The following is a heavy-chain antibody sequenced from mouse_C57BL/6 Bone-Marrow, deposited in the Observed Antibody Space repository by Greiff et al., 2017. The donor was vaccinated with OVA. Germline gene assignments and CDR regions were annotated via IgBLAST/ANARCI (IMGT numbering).Heavy chain of an antibody. V-gene: IGHV1-7*01. CDR3: ARRRAMDY. J-gene: IGHJ4*01. CDR1: GYTFTSYW. Sequence: VQLQQSGAELAKPGASVKLSCKASGYTFTSYWMHWVKQRPGQGLEWIGYINPSSGYTKYNQKFKDKVTLTADKATSTAYMQLSSLTYEDSAVYYCARRRAMDYWGQGTSVTVSS. CDR2: INPSSGYT.